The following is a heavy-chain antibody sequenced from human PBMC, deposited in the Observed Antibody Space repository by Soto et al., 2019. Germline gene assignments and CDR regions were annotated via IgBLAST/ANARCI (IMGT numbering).Heavy chain of an antibody. D-gene: IGHD6-13*01. CDR1: GGTFSSYA. CDR2: IIPIFGTA. CDR3: ARAPRKGIAAAGTGYFDY. V-gene: IGHV1-69*06. Sequence: SVKVSCKASGGTFSSYAISWVRQAPGQGLERMGGIIPIFGTANYAQKFQGRVTITADKSTSTAYMELSSLRSEDTAVYYCARAPRKGIAAAGTGYFDYWGQGTLVTVSS. J-gene: IGHJ4*02.